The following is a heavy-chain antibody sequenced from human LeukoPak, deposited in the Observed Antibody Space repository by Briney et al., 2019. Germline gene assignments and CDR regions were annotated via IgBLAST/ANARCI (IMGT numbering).Heavy chain of an antibody. CDR3: ARERGLAYCGGDCYHFDY. D-gene: IGHD2-21*02. J-gene: IGHJ4*02. CDR2: IYYSGST. CDR1: GGSISSSSYY. V-gene: IGHV4-39*07. Sequence: PSETLSLTCTVSGGSISSSSYYWGWIRQPPGKGLEWIGSIYYSGSTYYNPSLKSRVTISVDTSKNQFSLKLSSVTAADTGVYYCARERGLAYCGGDCYHFDYWGQGTLVTVSS.